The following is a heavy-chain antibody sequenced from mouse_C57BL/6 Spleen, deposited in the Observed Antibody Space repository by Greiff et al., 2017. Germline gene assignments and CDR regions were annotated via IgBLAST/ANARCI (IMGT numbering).Heavy chain of an antibody. CDR1: GYSITSGYY. CDR2: ISYDGSN. V-gene: IGHV3-6*01. J-gene: IGHJ4*01. Sequence: EVKLEESGPGLVKPSQSLSLTCSVTGYSITSGYYWNWIRQFPGNKLEWMGYISYDGSNNYNPSLKNRISITRDTSKNQFFLKLNSVTTEDTATYYCARADYGGAMDYWGQGTSVTVSS. CDR3: ARADYGGAMDY. D-gene: IGHD1-1*01.